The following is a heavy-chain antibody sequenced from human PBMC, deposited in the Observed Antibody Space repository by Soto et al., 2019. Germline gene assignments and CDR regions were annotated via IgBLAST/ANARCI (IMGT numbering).Heavy chain of an antibody. V-gene: IGHV1-69*12. CDR3: ARAYCGGDCHPLLRAWFDP. D-gene: IGHD2-21*02. CDR2: IIPIFGTA. CDR1: GGTFSSYA. J-gene: IGHJ5*02. Sequence: QVQLVQSGAEVKKPGSSVKVSCKASGGTFSSYAISWVRQAPGQGLEWMGGIIPIFGTANYAQKFQGRVTITAEESTSTAYMELSSLRSEDTAVYSCARAYCGGDCHPLLRAWFDPWGQGTLVTVSS.